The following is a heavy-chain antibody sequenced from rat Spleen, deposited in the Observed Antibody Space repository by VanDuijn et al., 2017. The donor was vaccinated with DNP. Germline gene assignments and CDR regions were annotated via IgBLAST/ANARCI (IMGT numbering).Heavy chain of an antibody. V-gene: IGHV5-7*01. Sequence: EVQLVESGGGLVQPGRSLKLSCAASGFTFNDYDMAWVRQAPKKGLEWVASISYDVSNIYYRDSVKGRFTISRDNAKSTLYLQMDSLRSEDTATYYCTRETTGLTTDYWGQGVMVTVSS. J-gene: IGHJ2*01. CDR2: ISYDVSNI. D-gene: IGHD1-9*01. CDR3: TRETTGLTTDY. CDR1: GFTFNDYD.